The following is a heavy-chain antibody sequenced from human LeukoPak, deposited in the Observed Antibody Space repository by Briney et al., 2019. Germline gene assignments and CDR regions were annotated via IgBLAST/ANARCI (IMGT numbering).Heavy chain of an antibody. J-gene: IGHJ5*02. V-gene: IGHV3-23*01. Sequence: GGSPRLSCAASGFTFSSYAMSWVRQAPGKGLEWVSAISGSGGSTYYADSVKGRFTISRDNSKNTLYLQMNSLRAEDTAVYYCAKGSIVVVPAAQFDPWGQGTLVTVSS. CDR3: AKGSIVVVPAAQFDP. CDR1: GFTFSSYA. CDR2: ISGSGGST. D-gene: IGHD2-2*01.